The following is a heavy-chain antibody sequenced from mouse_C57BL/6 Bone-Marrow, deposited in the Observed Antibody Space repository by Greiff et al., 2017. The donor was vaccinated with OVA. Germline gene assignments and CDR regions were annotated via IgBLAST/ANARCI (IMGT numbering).Heavy chain of an antibody. V-gene: IGHV1-50*01. CDR2: IDPSDSYT. CDR1: GYTFTSYW. CDR3: ARGGYCYPYFDY. D-gene: IGHD2-12*01. J-gene: IGHJ2*01. Sequence: QVQLQQPGAELVKPGASVKLSCKASGYTFTSYWMQWVKQRPGQGLEWIGEIDPSDSYTNYNQKFKGKATLTVDTSSSTAYMQLSSLTSEDSAVYYCARGGYCYPYFDYGGQGTTLTVSS.